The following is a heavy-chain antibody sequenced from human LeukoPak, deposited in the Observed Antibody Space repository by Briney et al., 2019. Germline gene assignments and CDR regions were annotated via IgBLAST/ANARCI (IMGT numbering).Heavy chain of an antibody. J-gene: IGHJ3*02. CDR2: INGNGGST. V-gene: IGHV3-20*04. D-gene: IGHD2/OR15-2a*01. Sequence: PGGSLRLSCAASGFTFSNYSMNWVRQAPGKGLEWVSNINGNGGSTHYADSVKGRFTITRDKAKNSLYLQMNSLRAEDTALYYCARDRNIMGVDHDAFDIWGQGTMVTVSS. CDR1: GFTFSNYS. CDR3: ARDRNIMGVDHDAFDI.